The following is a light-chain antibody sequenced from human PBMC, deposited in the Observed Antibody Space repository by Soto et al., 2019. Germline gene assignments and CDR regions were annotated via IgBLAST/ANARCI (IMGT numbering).Light chain of an antibody. CDR3: QQYMSYS. J-gene: IGKJ1*01. V-gene: IGKV1-5*01. CDR1: QSISSY. Sequence: DIQMTQSPSSLSASVGDRVTITCRASQSISSYLNWYQQKPGKAPNLLIYHASTLESGVPSRFSGSGSGTEFTLTISSLQPDDFATYYCQQYMSYSFGQGTKVDIK. CDR2: HAS.